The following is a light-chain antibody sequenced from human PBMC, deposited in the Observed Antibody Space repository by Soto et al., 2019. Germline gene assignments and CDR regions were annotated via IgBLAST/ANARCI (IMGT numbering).Light chain of an antibody. J-gene: IGLJ3*02. CDR3: LLSYSGARSGV. Sequence: QAVVTQEPSLTVSPGGTVTLTCGSSTGAVTSGHYPYWFQQKPGQAPRTLIDDTSNKHSWTPARFSGSLIGGKAALTLSGAQPEDEAEYYCLLSYSGARSGVFGGGTKLTVL. CDR2: DTS. V-gene: IGLV7-46*01. CDR1: TGAVTSGHY.